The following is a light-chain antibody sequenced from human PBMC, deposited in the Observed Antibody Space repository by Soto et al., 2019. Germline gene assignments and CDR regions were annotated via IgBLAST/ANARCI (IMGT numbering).Light chain of an antibody. CDR1: SSNIGSNT. V-gene: IGLV1-44*01. CDR3: AAWDDSLNGSRV. Sequence: QSALTQPPSASGTPGQRVTISCSGSSSNIGSNTVNWYQQLPGTAPKLLIYSNNQRPSGVPDRFSGSKSGTSASLAISGLQSEDEADYYCAAWDDSLNGSRVFGTGTKLTVL. CDR2: SNN. J-gene: IGLJ1*01.